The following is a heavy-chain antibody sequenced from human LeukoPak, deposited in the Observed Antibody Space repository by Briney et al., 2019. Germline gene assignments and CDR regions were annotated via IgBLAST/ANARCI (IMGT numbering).Heavy chain of an antibody. D-gene: IGHD2-8*01. CDR2: ISNTGRST. V-gene: IGHV3-23*01. Sequence: GGSLRLSCAASGFTFNNYAMNWVRQAPGKGLEWVSAISNTGRSTYYADSVKGRFTISRDNSKNTVFLQINSLRDEDTVVYYCAKGMEYTNSGTFDYWGQGTVVTVSS. CDR3: AKGMEYTNSGTFDY. J-gene: IGHJ4*02. CDR1: GFTFNNYA.